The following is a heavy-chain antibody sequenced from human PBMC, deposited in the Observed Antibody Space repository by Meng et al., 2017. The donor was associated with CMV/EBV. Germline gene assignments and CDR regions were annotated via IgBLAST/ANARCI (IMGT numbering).Heavy chain of an antibody. Sequence: QVHLVQSGAEAKKPGASVKVFCKASGYTFTGYYMHWVRQAPGQGLEWMGWINPNSGGTHFVQKFQGRVTMTRDTSSSTTYMELSGLRSDDTAVYYCARGIAAAGTWGWFDPWGQGTLVTVSS. V-gene: IGHV1-2*02. CDR3: ARGIAAAGTWGWFDP. D-gene: IGHD6-13*01. CDR1: GYTFTGYY. J-gene: IGHJ5*02. CDR2: INPNSGGT.